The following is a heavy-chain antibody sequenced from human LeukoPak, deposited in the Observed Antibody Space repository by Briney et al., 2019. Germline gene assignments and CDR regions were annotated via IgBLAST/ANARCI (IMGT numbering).Heavy chain of an antibody. CDR1: GFTFSSYS. V-gene: IGHV3-21*01. D-gene: IGHD5-18*01. J-gene: IGHJ5*02. CDR2: IISSRSYI. Sequence: PGGSLRLSCAASGFTFSSYSMHWVRQAPGKGLEWVSSIISSRSYIYYADSVKCRFTISRENAKNSLYLKMNSLSAEHTAVYYCERHTWIQLPVRTPYNWFDPWGQGTLVTVSS. CDR3: ERHTWIQLPVRTPYNWFDP.